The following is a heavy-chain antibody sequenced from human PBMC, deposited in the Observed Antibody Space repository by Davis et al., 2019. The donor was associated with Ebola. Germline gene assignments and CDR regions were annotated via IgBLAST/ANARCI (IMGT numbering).Heavy chain of an antibody. CDR2: IIPIFGTA. CDR3: ARGVEAPDY. J-gene: IGHJ4*02. V-gene: IGHV1-69*05. Sequence: SVKVSCKASGGTFSSYAISWVRQAPGQGLEWMGGIIPIFGTANYAQKLQGRVTMTTDTSTSTAYMELRSLRSDDTAVYYCARGVEAPDYWGQGTLVTVSS. D-gene: IGHD2-15*01. CDR1: GGTFSSYA.